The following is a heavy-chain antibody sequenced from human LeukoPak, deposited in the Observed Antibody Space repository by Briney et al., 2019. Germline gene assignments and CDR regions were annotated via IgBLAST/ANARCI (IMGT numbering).Heavy chain of an antibody. CDR1: GGSIRRYY. Sequence: SETLSLTCTVTGGSIRRYYWSWIRQPPGKGLEWIAYISDIGSINYNPSLKSRVTISLDTSKNQFSLNLSSVTAADTAVYYCAGHRPRNTVDFWGQGTLVTVSS. J-gene: IGHJ4*02. V-gene: IGHV4-59*08. D-gene: IGHD2-8*02. CDR3: AGHRPRNTVDF. CDR2: ISDIGSI.